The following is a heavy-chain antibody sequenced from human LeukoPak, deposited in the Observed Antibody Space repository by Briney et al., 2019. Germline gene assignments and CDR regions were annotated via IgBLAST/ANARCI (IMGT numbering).Heavy chain of an antibody. J-gene: IGHJ4*02. CDR3: AKAAIEQWLVKVDSFDS. D-gene: IGHD6-19*01. Sequence: GGSLRLSCAASGFTFSSYEMNWVRQAPGKGLEWVSSISGGGDTTYYADSVKGRFTISRDNSTNTLYLQMNSLRAEDTAIYYCAKAAIEQWLVKVDSFDSWGQGALVTVSS. CDR1: GFTFSSYE. CDR2: ISGGGDTT. V-gene: IGHV3-23*01.